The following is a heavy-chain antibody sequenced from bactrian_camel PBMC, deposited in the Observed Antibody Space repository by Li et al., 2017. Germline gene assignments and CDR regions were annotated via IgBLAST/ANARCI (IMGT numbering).Heavy chain of an antibody. CDR1: GFTYTRYC. Sequence: HVQLVESGGGSAQAGGSLTLSCVASGFTYTRYCMGWFRQAPGKEREGVAVIERNSSTSSTSYADSVKGRFTISKDNAKNTLYLQMNSLSPEDTAKYYCSAVDFDESPPGGACTAQEAVFFGRWGQGTQVTVS. V-gene: IGHV3S26*01. CDR2: IERNSSTSST. J-gene: IGHJ6*01. CDR3: SAVDFDESPPGGACTAQEAVFFGR. D-gene: IGHD6*01.